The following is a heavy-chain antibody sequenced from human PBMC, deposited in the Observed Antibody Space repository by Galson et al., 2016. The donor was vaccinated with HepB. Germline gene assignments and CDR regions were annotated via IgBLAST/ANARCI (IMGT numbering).Heavy chain of an antibody. D-gene: IGHD2-8*01. CDR1: GFSFSSFP. CDR2: TSTGGSTI. V-gene: IGHV3-48*04. Sequence: SLRLSCAASGFSFSSFPMNWVRQAPGKGLEWVAHTSTGGSTIYYADSVKGRFTISRDNAKNSLYLQMSSLEAEDTAVYYCARLIYYYYAMDVWGQGTTVSVS. J-gene: IGHJ6*02. CDR3: ARLIYYYYAMDV.